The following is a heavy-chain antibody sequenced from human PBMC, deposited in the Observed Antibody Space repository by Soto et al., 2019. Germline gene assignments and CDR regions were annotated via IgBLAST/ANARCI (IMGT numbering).Heavy chain of an antibody. D-gene: IGHD6-13*01. CDR1: GFTFSTYA. CDR2: ISGSGDST. Sequence: GGSLRLSCAASGFTFSTYATSWVRQAPGKGLEWVSVISGSGDSTYYADSVKGRFTISRDNSKNTLYLQMNSLRAEDTAVYYCARHPERIAEIGWFDPWGQGTLVTVSS. CDR3: ARHPERIAEIGWFDP. V-gene: IGHV3-23*01. J-gene: IGHJ5*02.